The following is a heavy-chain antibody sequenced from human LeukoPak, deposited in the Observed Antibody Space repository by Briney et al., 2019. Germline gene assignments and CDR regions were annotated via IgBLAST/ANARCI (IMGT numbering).Heavy chain of an antibody. V-gene: IGHV4-61*01. CDR2: IYYSGST. Sequence: SETLSLTCAVSSYSISSGYYWGWIRQPPGKGLEWIGYIYYSGSTNYNPSLKSRVTISVDTSKNQFSLKLSSVTAADTAVYYCARGVRYFDWLLPYYFDYWGQGTLVTVSS. J-gene: IGHJ4*02. D-gene: IGHD3-9*01. CDR3: ARGVRYFDWLLPYYFDY. CDR1: SYSISSGYY.